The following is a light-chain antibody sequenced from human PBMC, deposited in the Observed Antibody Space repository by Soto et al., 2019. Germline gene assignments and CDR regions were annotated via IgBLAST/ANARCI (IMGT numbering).Light chain of an antibody. CDR1: ESIDNW. Sequence: DIQMTQSPSTLSASVGDTVTITCRASESIDNWLAWYQQKPGKAPKLLIFAASTLVRGVPSRFSGSGSGTDFTFTISSLQPEDNATYYCQQYDNRPFTFGPGTKVDIK. V-gene: IGKV1-5*01. CDR2: AAS. J-gene: IGKJ3*01. CDR3: QQYDNRPFT.